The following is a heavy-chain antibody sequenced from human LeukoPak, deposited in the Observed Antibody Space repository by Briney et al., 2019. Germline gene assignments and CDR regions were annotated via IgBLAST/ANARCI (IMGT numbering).Heavy chain of an antibody. D-gene: IGHD5-12*01. Sequence: SVKVSCKASGGTFSSHAITWVRQAPGQGLEWMGGIIPILGSANNAQKFQGRVSITTDDSTSTAYMELSGLRSEDTAVYYCATSSVNVVATAVRGYYFDSWGQGTLVTVSS. J-gene: IGHJ4*02. CDR1: GGTFSSHA. V-gene: IGHV1-69*05. CDR3: ATSSVNVVATAVRGYYFDS. CDR2: IIPILGSA.